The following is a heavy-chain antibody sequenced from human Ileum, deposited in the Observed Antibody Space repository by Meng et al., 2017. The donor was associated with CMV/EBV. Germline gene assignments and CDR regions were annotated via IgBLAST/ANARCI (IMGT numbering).Heavy chain of an antibody. CDR1: GFTFTSYA. Sequence: GESLKISCAASGFTFTSYAMSWVRQAPGKGLEWVSIIYSGGSTTYYADSVKGRFTISRDNSKNTLYLQMNSLRAEDTAVYYCAKGNNWNYGFYYFDYWRQGTLVTVSS. CDR3: AKGNNWNYGFYYFDY. CDR2: IYSGGSTT. D-gene: IGHD1-7*01. J-gene: IGHJ4*02. V-gene: IGHV3-23*03.